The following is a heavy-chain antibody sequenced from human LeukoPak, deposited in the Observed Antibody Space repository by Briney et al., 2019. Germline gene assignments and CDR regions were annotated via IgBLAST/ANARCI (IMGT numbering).Heavy chain of an antibody. J-gene: IGHJ4*02. Sequence: PGGSLTLSCAASGFTFTDYLMTWVRQVPGKGLEWVANIHKAGTESYYVDSGKCRFAISRDTAENSLFLQLSSLRVDDTAVYYCARVGTWELQRVFDYWGQGTLVTVSS. CDR1: GFTFTDYL. CDR2: IHKAGTES. V-gene: IGHV3-7*01. CDR3: ARVGTWELQRVFDY. D-gene: IGHD1-26*01.